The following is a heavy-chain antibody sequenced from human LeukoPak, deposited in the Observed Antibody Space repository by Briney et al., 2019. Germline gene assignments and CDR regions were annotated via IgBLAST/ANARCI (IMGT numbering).Heavy chain of an antibody. CDR1: GFTFSDYY. CDR2: ISYDGSIQ. V-gene: IGHV3-30*09. D-gene: IGHD6-13*01. CDR3: ARRRAAAGKWFDP. Sequence: GGSLRLSCAASGFTFSDYYMSWIRQAPGKGLEWVAVISYDGSIQCYADSVKGRFAFSRDNSKNTLYLQMNSLRPEDTAVYYCARRRAAAGKWFDPWGQGTLVTVSS. J-gene: IGHJ5*02.